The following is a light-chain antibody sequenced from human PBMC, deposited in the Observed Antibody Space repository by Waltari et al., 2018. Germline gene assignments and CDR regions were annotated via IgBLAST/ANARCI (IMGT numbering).Light chain of an antibody. CDR3: QQYGTSPPLT. J-gene: IGKJ4*01. CDR2: GAS. V-gene: IGKV3-20*01. Sequence: EIVLTQSPGTLSLSPGERATLSCRASQSVSTYYFAWYQHKPVQAPRLVIYGASTRAAGIPDRFSGSGSGTDFTLTISGLEPEDFAVYYCQQYGTSPPLTFGGGTKVEIK. CDR1: QSVSTYY.